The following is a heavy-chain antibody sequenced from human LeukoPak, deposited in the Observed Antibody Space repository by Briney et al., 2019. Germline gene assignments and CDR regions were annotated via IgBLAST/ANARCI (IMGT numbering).Heavy chain of an antibody. J-gene: IGHJ6*03. Sequence: SSVKVSCKACGGTFSSYAISWVRHAPGPGLKWMGGIIPIFGTANHVQKFPERVTHHTHESTRAAYMPQSSLCAQDRAVYYCARGTKRYYYYFYMDVWGKGTTVTISS. CDR1: GGTFSSYA. V-gene: IGHV1-69*05. CDR2: IIPIFGTA. CDR3: ARGTKRYYYYFYMDV.